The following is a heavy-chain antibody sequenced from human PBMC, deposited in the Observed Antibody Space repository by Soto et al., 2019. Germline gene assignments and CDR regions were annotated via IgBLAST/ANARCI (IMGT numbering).Heavy chain of an antibody. D-gene: IGHD4-17*01. V-gene: IGHV1-69*06. CDR3: ARDRLRSCFDI. CDR1: GGTFSSSA. CDR2: IIPIFGTA. Sequence: QVQLVQSGAEVKKPGSSVKVSCKASGGTFSSSAISCVRQAPGQVLEWMGGIIPIFGTANYAQKFQGRVTITANKSSSTAFMELSSLKSEDSAVYYCARDRLRSCFDIWAQGTMVPVSS. J-gene: IGHJ3*02.